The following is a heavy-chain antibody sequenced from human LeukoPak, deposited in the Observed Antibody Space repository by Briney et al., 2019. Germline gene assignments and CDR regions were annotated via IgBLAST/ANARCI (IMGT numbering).Heavy chain of an antibody. CDR1: GGTFSSYA. Sequence: GASVKVSCKASGGTFSSYAISWVRQAPGQGLEWMGGIIPIFGTANYEQKFQGRVTITTDESTTTAYMELSSLSSEGTAVYYCAVYFDRGGHWFDHWGQGTLVTVSS. V-gene: IGHV1-69*05. CDR3: AVYFDRGGHWFDH. J-gene: IGHJ5*02. CDR2: IIPIFGTA. D-gene: IGHD3-9*01.